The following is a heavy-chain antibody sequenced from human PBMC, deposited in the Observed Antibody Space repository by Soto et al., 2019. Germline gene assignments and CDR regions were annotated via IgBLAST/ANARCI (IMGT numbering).Heavy chain of an antibody. CDR3: ARYYDTSNRPYFHN. CDR1: GGSISSTTYY. J-gene: IGHJ1*01. Sequence: KTSETLSLTCAVSGGSISSTTYYWAWIRQPPGKGLEWVATIYYSGATYYNPSLKSRLTISIDTSKNQFSLRLSSVTAADTAMYYCARYYDTSNRPYFHNWGQGTRVTVSS. D-gene: IGHD3-22*01. CDR2: IYYSGAT. V-gene: IGHV4-39*01.